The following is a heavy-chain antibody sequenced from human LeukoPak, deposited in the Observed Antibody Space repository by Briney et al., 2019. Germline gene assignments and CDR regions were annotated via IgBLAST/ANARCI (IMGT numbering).Heavy chain of an antibody. CDR1: GGSTSSSSYY. V-gene: IGHV4-39*01. CDR3: ATFPFWGPRSYYYYGMDV. Sequence: PSETLSLTCTVSGGSTSSSSYYWGWIRQPPGQGLEWIGSIYYSGSTYYNLSLKSRVTISVDTSKNQFSLKLSSVTAADTAVYYCATFPFWGPRSYYYYGMDVWGQGTTVTVSS. J-gene: IGHJ6*02. CDR2: IYYSGST. D-gene: IGHD7-27*01.